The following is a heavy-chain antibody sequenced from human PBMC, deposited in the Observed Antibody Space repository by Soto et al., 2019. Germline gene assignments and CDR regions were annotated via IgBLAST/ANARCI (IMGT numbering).Heavy chain of an antibody. J-gene: IGHJ6*02. CDR1: GGSITSSFY. V-gene: IGHV4-39*01. D-gene: IGHD6-13*01. CDR2: IYGTGNT. CDR3: RSSSRYSTDV. Sequence: QLQLQESGPGLVKPSETLSLSCTVSGGSITSSFYWGWIRQPPGKGLEWIGSIYGTGNTYYNPSLKGRVTISADTSKHQFSLNLISVTAADPAVYYCRSSSRYSTDVWGQGATVTVSS.